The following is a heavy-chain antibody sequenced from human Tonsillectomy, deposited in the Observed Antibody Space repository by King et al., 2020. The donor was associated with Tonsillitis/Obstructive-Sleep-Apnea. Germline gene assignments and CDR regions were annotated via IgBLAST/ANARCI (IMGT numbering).Heavy chain of an antibody. Sequence: VQLVESGGGLVQPGGSLRLSCAASGFTFGTYLMHWVRQAPGKGLVWVSRINSDGSSTSYADSVKGRFTISRDNAKNTLYLQMSSLRAEDTAVYYCARDGARCSGGSSYSDYYYYYMDVWGKGTTVTVSS. V-gene: IGHV3-74*01. CDR2: INSDGSST. CDR3: ARDGARCSGGSSYSDYYYYYMDV. D-gene: IGHD2-15*01. J-gene: IGHJ6*03. CDR1: GFTFGTYL.